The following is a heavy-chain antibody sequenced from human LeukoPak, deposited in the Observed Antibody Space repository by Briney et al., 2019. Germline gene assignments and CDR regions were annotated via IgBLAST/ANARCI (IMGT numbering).Heavy chain of an antibody. J-gene: IGHJ4*02. V-gene: IGHV4-61*02. D-gene: IGHD6-13*01. CDR1: GGSISSGSYY. CDR3: ARIWYSSTWYVWYFDY. CDR2: IYTSGST. Sequence: PSQTLSLTCTVSGGSISSGSYYWSWIRQPAGKGLEWIGRIYTSGSTYYNPSLRSRVTISVDTSKNQFSQKLSSVTAADTAVYYCARIWYSSTWYVWYFDYWGQGTLVTVSS.